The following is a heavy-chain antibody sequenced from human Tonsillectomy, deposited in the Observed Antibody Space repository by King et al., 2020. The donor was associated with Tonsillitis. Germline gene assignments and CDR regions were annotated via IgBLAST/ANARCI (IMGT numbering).Heavy chain of an antibody. CDR3: ARDYGSGSYYKRPLTY. J-gene: IGHJ4*02. D-gene: IGHD3-10*01. V-gene: IGHV4-59*01. CDR1: GGSMSAYF. CDR2: IYYRGTT. Sequence: HVQLQESGPGLVKPSETLSLTCTVSGGSMSAYFWSWIRQPPGKPLEWIGYIYYRGTTKYNASLKSRVTISAYTSKNQFSLKLTSVTAADTAVYYCARDYGSGSYYKRPLTYWGQGTLVTVSS.